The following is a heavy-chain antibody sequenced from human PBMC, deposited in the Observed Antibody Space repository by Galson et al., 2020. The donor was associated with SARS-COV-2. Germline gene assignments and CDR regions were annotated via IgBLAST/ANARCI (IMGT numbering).Heavy chain of an antibody. CDR1: GGSISSRSYY. J-gene: IGHJ4*02. D-gene: IGHD2-15*01. V-gene: IGHV4-39*01. Sequence: SETLSLTCTVSGGSISSRSYYWGWIRQPPGKGLEWIGTIYYRGSTAHNPSLNRRVTISVDTSKNQFYLMLRSVTAADTAVYYCARRGEVVAWVYWGQGTLVTVSS. CDR2: IYYRGST. CDR3: ARRGEVVAWVY.